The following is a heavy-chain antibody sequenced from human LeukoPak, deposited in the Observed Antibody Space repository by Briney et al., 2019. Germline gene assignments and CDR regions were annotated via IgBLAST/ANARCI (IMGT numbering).Heavy chain of an antibody. CDR2: IYYSGST. CDR1: GGSISSSRYY. J-gene: IGHJ4*02. Sequence: SETLSLTCTVSGGSISSSRYYWGWIRQPPGKGLEWIGSIYYSGSTYYNPSLKSRVTISVDTSKNQFSLKLSSVTAADTAVYYCARHDYYDNSGYVQFDYWGQGALVTVSS. D-gene: IGHD3-22*01. CDR3: ARHDYYDNSGYVQFDY. V-gene: IGHV4-39*01.